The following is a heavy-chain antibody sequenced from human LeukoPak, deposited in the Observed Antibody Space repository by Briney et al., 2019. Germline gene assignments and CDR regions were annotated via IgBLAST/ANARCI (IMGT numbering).Heavy chain of an antibody. CDR1: GFTFDDYT. D-gene: IGHD3-9*01. Sequence: GGSLRLSCAASGFTFDDYTMHWVRQAPGKGLEWVSLISWDGGSTYYADSVKGRSTISRDNSKNTLYLQMNNLRAEDTAVYYCSKDYYDTLTGYYGPDYWGQGTLVTVTS. J-gene: IGHJ4*02. V-gene: IGHV3-43*01. CDR3: SKDYYDTLTGYYGPDY. CDR2: ISWDGGST.